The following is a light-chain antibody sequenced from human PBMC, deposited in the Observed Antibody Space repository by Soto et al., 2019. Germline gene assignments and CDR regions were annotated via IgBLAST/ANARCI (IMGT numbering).Light chain of an antibody. J-gene: IGKJ2*01. V-gene: IGKV1-27*01. CDR2: AAS. CDR3: QKYNSAPKT. CDR1: QDISNY. Sequence: DIQMTQSPSSLSAYVGDRVTITCRASQDISNYLAWYQQKPGEVPKLLIYAASTLQKGVQSRFSGGGSGTLFTLTISSLQPDDVATYYCQKYNSAPKTFGRGTRLEIK.